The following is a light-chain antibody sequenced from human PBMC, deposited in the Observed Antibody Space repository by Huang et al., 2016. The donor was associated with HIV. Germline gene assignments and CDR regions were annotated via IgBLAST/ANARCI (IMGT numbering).Light chain of an antibody. CDR2: GAS. CDR1: QSVRTN. CDR3: QQYNSWLT. J-gene: IGKJ3*01. Sequence: EIVMTQSPATLSMSPGERATLSCRASQSVRTNLAWYQQKPGQAPRLLIYGASTRATGIPARCSGSGSGTEFTLTISSLQSEDFAVYYCQQYNSWLTFGPGTKVDI. V-gene: IGKV3-15*01.